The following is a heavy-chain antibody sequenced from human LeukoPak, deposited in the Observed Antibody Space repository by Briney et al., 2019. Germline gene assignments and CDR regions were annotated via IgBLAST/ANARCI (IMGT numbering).Heavy chain of an antibody. CDR1: GFTFTTYF. Sequence: ASVKVSCKASGFTFTTYFMHWVRQAPGQGLEWMGKINPSGDTTTYAQKFQGRVTMTRDTSTSTVYMELSSLRSEDTAVYYCARGLGSSGYQGYWGQGTLVTVSS. CDR3: ARGLGSSGYQGY. V-gene: IGHV1-46*01. D-gene: IGHD3-22*01. CDR2: INPSGDTT. J-gene: IGHJ4*02.